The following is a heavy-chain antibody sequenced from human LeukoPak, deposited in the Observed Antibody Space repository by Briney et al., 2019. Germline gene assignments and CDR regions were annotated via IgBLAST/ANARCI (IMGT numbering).Heavy chain of an antibody. J-gene: IGHJ6*03. CDR3: ARPGEKYYYYYYMDV. D-gene: IGHD3-16*01. V-gene: IGHV3-30*01. CDR2: ISYDGSNK. Sequence: PGGSRRLSCAASGVTFRNYAMHWVRQAPGKGLEWVAVISYDGSNKYYADSVKGRFTISRDNSKNTLYLQMNSLRAEDTAVYYCARPGEKYYYYYYMDVWGKGTTVTVSS. CDR1: GVTFRNYA.